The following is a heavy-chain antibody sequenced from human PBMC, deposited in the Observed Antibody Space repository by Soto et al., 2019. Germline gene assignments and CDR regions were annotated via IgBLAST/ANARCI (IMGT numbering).Heavy chain of an antibody. J-gene: IGHJ6*02. CDR1: GFTFSDYY. CDR2: IGSGSGYT. Sequence: QVQLVESGGGLVKPGGYLRVSCAASGFTFSDYYMSWIRQAPGKGLEWVSYIGSGSGYTNYADSVKGRFTISRDNAKNSLYVQMNSLRAEDTAVYYCARSAYYGMDVWGQGTTVTVSS. CDR3: ARSAYYGMDV. V-gene: IGHV3-11*05.